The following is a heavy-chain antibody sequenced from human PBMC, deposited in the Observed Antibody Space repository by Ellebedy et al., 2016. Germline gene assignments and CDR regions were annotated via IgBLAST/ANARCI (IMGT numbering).Heavy chain of an antibody. Sequence: SETLSLTXVVSGGSISSKYWWSWVRQPPGKGLGWIGEISPGGNTNYRPSLKSRVTMSVDKSKNQFSLKLTSVTAADTAVYYCASVYYDTSGYYYVPRFDYWGQGTLVTVSS. CDR1: GGSISSKYW. J-gene: IGHJ4*02. CDR2: ISPGGNT. V-gene: IGHV4-4*02. CDR3: ASVYYDTSGYYYVPRFDY. D-gene: IGHD3-22*01.